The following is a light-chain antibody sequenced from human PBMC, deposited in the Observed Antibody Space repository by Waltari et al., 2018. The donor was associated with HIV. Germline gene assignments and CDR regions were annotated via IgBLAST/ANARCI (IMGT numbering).Light chain of an antibody. CDR2: EVS. J-gene: IGLJ2*01. CDR1: TNDLGSSKY. Sequence: QSVLTQPASVSGSPGQSLTPSCTGTTNDLGSSKYVSWYQQSPDKAPKLIIYEVSNRPSGISSRFSGSKSGNTASLTISGLQADDEAYYHCSSYSRGALLFGGGTKVTVL. V-gene: IGLV2-14*01. CDR3: SSYSRGALL.